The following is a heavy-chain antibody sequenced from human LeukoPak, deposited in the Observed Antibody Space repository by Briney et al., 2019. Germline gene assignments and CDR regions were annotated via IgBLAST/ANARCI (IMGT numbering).Heavy chain of an antibody. CDR1: GGSISSCNW. CDR3: ARGGGSHYEIDY. J-gene: IGHJ4*02. V-gene: IGHV4-4*02. Sequence: SETLSLTCAVSGGSISSCNWWSWVRQPPGKGLEWIGVIYHSGSTNYTPSLKSRVTISLDKSKNQFSLKLSSVTAADTAVYYCARGGGSHYEIDYWGQGTLVTVSS. D-gene: IGHD3-10*01. CDR2: IYHSGST.